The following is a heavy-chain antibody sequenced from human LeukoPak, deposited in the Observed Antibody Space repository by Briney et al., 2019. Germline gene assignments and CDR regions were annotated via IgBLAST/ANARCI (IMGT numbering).Heavy chain of an antibody. CDR1: GFTFSSYE. Sequence: PGGSLRLSCAASGFTFSSYEMNWVRQAPGKGLEWVSYISSSGSTIYYADSVKGRFTISRDNAKNSLYLQVNSLRAEDTAVYYCARDRTKYHYDSSGYSGNWYFDLWGRGTLVTVSS. V-gene: IGHV3-48*03. J-gene: IGHJ2*01. CDR3: ARDRTKYHYDSSGYSGNWYFDL. CDR2: ISSSGSTI. D-gene: IGHD3-22*01.